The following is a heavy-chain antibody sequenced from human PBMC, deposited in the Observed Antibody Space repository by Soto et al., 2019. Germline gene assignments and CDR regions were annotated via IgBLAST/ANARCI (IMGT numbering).Heavy chain of an antibody. CDR3: AREGGGYCSGGSCQVDY. CDR2: IYHSGTT. Sequence: SETLSLTCTVSGGSISSGGYYWSWIRQHPGKGLEWIGYIYHSGTTYYNPSLKSRVTISVDTSKNQFSLKLSSVTAADTAVYYCAREGGGYCSGGSCQVDYWGQGTLVTVS. CDR1: GGSISSGGYY. J-gene: IGHJ4*02. D-gene: IGHD2-15*01. V-gene: IGHV4-31*03.